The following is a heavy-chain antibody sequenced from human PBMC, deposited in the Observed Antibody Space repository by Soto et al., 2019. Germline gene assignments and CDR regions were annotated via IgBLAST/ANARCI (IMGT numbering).Heavy chain of an antibody. CDR3: ARARYYGSGSYYKGNYYYYYMDV. V-gene: IGHV4-4*02. D-gene: IGHD3-10*01. CDR2: IYHSGST. J-gene: IGHJ6*03. CDR1: SGSISSSNW. Sequence: QVQLQESGPGLVKPSGTLSLTCAVSSGSISSSNWWSWVRQPPGKGLEWIGEIYHSGSTNYNPSLKSRVTISVDESKNQFSLKLSSVTAADTAVYYCARARYYGSGSYYKGNYYYYYMDVWGKGTTVTVSS.